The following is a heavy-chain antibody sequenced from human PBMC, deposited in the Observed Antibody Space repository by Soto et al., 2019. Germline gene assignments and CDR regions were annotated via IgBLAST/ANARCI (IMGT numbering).Heavy chain of an antibody. Sequence: ASVKVSCKASGGTFSSYTISWVRQAPGQGLEWMGRIIPILGIANYAQKFQGRVTITADKSTSTAYMELSSLRSEDTAVYYCARDRGYSYGYAEYYYYMDVWGKGTTVTVSS. CDR2: IIPILGIA. J-gene: IGHJ6*03. CDR1: GGTFSSYT. D-gene: IGHD5-18*01. CDR3: ARDRGYSYGYAEYYYYMDV. V-gene: IGHV1-69*04.